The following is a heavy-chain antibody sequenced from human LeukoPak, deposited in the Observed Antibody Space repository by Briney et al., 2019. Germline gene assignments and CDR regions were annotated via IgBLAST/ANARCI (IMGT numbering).Heavy chain of an antibody. CDR3: ARYGDPSSSRTLTYYFDY. CDR1: GYTFTSYG. V-gene: IGHV1-18*01. CDR2: ISAYNGNT. J-gene: IGHJ4*02. Sequence: GASVKVSCKASGYTFTSYGISWVRQAPGQGLEWMGWISAYNGNTNYAQKLQGRVTMTTDTSTSTAYMELRSLRSDDTAVYYCARYGDPSSSRTLTYYFDYWGQGTLVTVSS. D-gene: IGHD6-13*01.